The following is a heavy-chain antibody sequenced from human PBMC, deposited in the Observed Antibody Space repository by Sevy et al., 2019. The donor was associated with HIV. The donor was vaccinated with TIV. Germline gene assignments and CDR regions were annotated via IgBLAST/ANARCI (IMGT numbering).Heavy chain of an antibody. V-gene: IGHV1-8*01. CDR2: MNPNSGNT. Sequence: ASVKVSCKASGYTFTSYDINWVRQATGQGLEWMGWMNPNSGNTGYAQKFQGRVTMTRNTSISTAYMERGSLRSEDTAVYYCARGVNYDLWSGYYTGMHGSYYYYYYGMDVWGQGTTVTVSS. J-gene: IGHJ6*02. D-gene: IGHD3-3*01. CDR1: GYTFTSYD. CDR3: ARGVNYDLWSGYYTGMHGSYYYYYYGMDV.